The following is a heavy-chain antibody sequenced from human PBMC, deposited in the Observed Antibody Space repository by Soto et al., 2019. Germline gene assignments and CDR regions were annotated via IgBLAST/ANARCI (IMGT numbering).Heavy chain of an antibody. CDR2: IPQDGVDG. D-gene: IGHD2-21*02. Sequence: DVKLVESGGGLVQHGDSLRLSCEVSGFTFSMYSMSWVRQSPGKGLEWVAKIPQDGVDGHYADSVKGRFTISRDNGKNSLYLQLNNLRAEDTAVYYCARDHLILPAHDFFYGSDVWGRGATVTVSS. V-gene: IGHV3-7*03. CDR1: GFTFSMYS. CDR3: ARDHLILPAHDFFYGSDV. J-gene: IGHJ6*02.